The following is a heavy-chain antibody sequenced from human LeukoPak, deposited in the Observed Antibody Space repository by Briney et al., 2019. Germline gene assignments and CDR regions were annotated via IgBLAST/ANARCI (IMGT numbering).Heavy chain of an antibody. V-gene: IGHV3-23*01. J-gene: IGHJ4*02. D-gene: IGHD3-22*01. CDR1: GFTFSTYA. CDR2: ISGSDGNT. CDR3: AREDSNGYYDY. Sequence: GGSLRLSCTASGFTFSTYAMSWVRQAPGKGLGWVSAISGSDGNTYYADSVKGRFTMSRDNSKNTVYLQMNSLRAEDTAVYYCAREDSNGYYDYWGQGTLVTVPS.